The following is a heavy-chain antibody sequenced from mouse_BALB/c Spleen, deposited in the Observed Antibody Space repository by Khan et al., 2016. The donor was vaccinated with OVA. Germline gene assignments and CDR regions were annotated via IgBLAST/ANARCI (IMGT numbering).Heavy chain of an antibody. CDR2: ISYSGVT. J-gene: IGHJ2*01. D-gene: IGHD1-1*02. CDR1: GYSITSGYV. V-gene: IGHV3-2*02. Sequence: EVQLQESGPGLVKPSQSLSLTCTVTGYSITSGYVWYWIRQFPRNKLEWMGYISYSGVTSYTPSLKSRISITRDTSKNQFFLQLTSVTTEDTATYNDARGNYLGWYFDYWGEGTTLTVSS. CDR3: ARGNYLGWYFDY.